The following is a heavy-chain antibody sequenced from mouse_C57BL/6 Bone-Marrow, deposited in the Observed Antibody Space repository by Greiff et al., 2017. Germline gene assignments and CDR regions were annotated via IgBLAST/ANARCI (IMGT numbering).Heavy chain of an antibody. V-gene: IGHV1-80*01. CDR1: GYAFSSYW. J-gene: IGHJ3*01. CDR3: ARRTYYSNYGDGFAY. CDR2: IYPGDGDT. D-gene: IGHD2-5*01. Sequence: LVESGAELVKPGASVKISCKASGYAFSSYWMNWVKQRPGKGLEWIGQIYPGDGDTNYNGKFKGKATLTADKSSSTAYMQLSSLTSEDSAVYFCARRTYYSNYGDGFAYWGQGTLVTVSA.